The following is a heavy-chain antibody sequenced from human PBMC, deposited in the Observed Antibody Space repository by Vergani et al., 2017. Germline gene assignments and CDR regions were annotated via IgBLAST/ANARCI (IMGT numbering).Heavy chain of an antibody. J-gene: IGHJ6*03. V-gene: IGHV3-30*04. Sequence: QVQLVESGGGVVKPGRSLRLSCAASGFTFSSYAMHWVRQAPGKGLEWVEVIADDGSNKYYADSVKGRVTISRDNSKNTLYLQMNSLIAEDTAVYYCARVGVAAVGYYNFYMAGGSKGRSVTVSS. CDR2: IADDGSNK. CDR1: GFTFSSYA. CDR3: ARVGVAAVGYYNFYMAG. D-gene: IGHD6-25*01.